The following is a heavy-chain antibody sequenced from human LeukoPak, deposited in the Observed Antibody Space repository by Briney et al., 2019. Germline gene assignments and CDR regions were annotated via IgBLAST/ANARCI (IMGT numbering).Heavy chain of an antibody. CDR2: IYYSGST. J-gene: IGHJ6*03. CDR3: ARSPLYDFWSGYYTGEFGYYYYYMDV. D-gene: IGHD3-3*01. V-gene: IGHV4-59*01. Sequence: PSETLSLTCTVSGGSISSYYWSWLRQPPGKGLEWIGYIYYSGSTNYNPSLKSRVTISVDTSKNQFSLKLSSVTAADTAVYYCARSPLYDFWSGYYTGEFGYYYYYMDVWGKGTTVTVSS. CDR1: GGSISSYY.